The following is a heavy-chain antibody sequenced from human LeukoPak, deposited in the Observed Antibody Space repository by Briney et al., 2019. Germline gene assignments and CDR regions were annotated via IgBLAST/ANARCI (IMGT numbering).Heavy chain of an antibody. D-gene: IGHD3-22*01. V-gene: IGHV4-61*01. Sequence: SETLSLTCTISGGSVSSGTNYWHWIRQPPGKGLEWIGYIYYTGNTNYNPSLKSRVTISVDRSKNQFSLKLNSVTAADPAVYYCARSLEYYDSSGYYYVGYWGQGTLVTVSS. CDR1: GGSVSSGTNY. CDR2: IYYTGNT. J-gene: IGHJ4*02. CDR3: ARSLEYYDSSGYYYVGY.